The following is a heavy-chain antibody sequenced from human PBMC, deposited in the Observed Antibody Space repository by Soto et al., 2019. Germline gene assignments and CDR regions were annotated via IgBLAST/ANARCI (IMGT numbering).Heavy chain of an antibody. D-gene: IGHD4-17*01. Sequence: PSETLSLTCTVSGGSISSSSYYWGWIRQPPGKGLEWIGSIYYSGSTYYNPSLKSRVTISVDTSKNQFSLKLSSVTAADTAVYYCARHGDGDFDYWGQGTLVTVSS. V-gene: IGHV4-39*01. CDR3: ARHGDGDFDY. J-gene: IGHJ4*02. CDR2: IYYSGST. CDR1: GGSISSSSYY.